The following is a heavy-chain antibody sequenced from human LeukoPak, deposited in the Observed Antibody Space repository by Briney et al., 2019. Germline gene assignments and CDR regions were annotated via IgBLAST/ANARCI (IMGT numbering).Heavy chain of an antibody. V-gene: IGHV4-59*08. CDR2: IYNSGST. J-gene: IGHJ4*02. CDR1: GGSISSYY. Sequence: SETLSLTCTVSGGSISSYYWSWIRQPPGKGPEWIGNIYNSGSTNHNPSPKSRVPIPVDPSKKQFSLKLISVTAADTAVYYCARQGGYASPFDYWGQGTLVTVSS. CDR3: ARQGGYASPFDY. D-gene: IGHD5-12*01.